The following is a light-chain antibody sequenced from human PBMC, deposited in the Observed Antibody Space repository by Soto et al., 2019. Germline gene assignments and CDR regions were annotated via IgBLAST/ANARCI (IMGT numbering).Light chain of an antibody. CDR1: HDIGNY. J-gene: IGKJ4*01. CDR2: DAY. V-gene: IGKV1-33*01. Sequence: DIQMTQSPSALSASVGDRVTITCQASHDIGNYLNWYQQKPGKAPALLIYDAYTLERGVPSRFSGSGVGTDFSFTINSLQPEDIATYYCQQYDNMPLTFGGGTKLEIK. CDR3: QQYDNMPLT.